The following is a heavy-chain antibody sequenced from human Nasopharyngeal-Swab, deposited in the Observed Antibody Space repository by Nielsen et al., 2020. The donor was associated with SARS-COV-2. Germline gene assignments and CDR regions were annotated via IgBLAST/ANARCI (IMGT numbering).Heavy chain of an antibody. D-gene: IGHD3-3*01. V-gene: IGHV1-8*01. CDR1: GYTFTSYD. CDR3: ARAPTGTIFGVVLLYYYGMDV. J-gene: IGHJ6*02. CDR2: MNPNSGNT. Sequence: VKVSCKASGYTFTSYDINWVRQATGQGLEWMGWMNPNSGNTGYAQKFQGRVTMTRNTSISTAYMELSSLRSEDTAVYYCARAPTGTIFGVVLLYYYGMDVWGQGTTVTVSS.